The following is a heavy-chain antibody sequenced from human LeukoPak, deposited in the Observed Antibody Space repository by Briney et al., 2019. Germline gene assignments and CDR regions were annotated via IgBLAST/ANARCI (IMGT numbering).Heavy chain of an antibody. V-gene: IGHV4-39*01. CDR2: IYYSGST. J-gene: IGHJ6*04. CDR3: ARQTARGRGVFYYYSGMDV. CDR1: GGSISSSSYY. Sequence: NPSETLSLTCTVSGGSISSSSYYWGWIRQPPGKGLEWIGSIYYSGSTYYNPSLKSRVTISVDTSKNQFSLKLSSVTAADTAVYYCARQTARGRGVFYYYSGMDVGGKGTRVTVSS. D-gene: IGHD3-10*01.